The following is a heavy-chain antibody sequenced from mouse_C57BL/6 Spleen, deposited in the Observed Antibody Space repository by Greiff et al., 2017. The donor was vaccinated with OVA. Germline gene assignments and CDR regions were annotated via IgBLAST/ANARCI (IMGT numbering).Heavy chain of an antibody. J-gene: IGHJ2*01. Sequence: EVKLMESGGGLVKPGGSLKLSCAASGFTFSDYGMHWVRQAPEKGLEWVAYISSGSSTIYYADTVKGRFTISRDKAKNTLFLQMTSLRSEDTAMYYCARSWDYWGQGTTLTVSS. CDR1: GFTFSDYG. CDR2: ISSGSSTI. V-gene: IGHV5-17*01. CDR3: ARSWDY.